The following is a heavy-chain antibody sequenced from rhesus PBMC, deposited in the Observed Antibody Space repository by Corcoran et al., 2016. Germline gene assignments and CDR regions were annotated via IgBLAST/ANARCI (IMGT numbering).Heavy chain of an antibody. D-gene: IGHD1-1*01. CDR3: ARIGTYPYWYFDL. Sequence: QVQLQESGPGLVKPSETLSLTCAVSGGSISSNYWSWIRQPPGKGLEWIGRIYGSGGSIDYNPSLKSLVTISTDTSKNQCSLKLSSVTAADTAVYYWARIGTYPYWYFDLWGPGTPITISS. CDR2: IYGSGGSI. CDR1: GGSISSNY. V-gene: IGHV4-160*01. J-gene: IGHJ2*01.